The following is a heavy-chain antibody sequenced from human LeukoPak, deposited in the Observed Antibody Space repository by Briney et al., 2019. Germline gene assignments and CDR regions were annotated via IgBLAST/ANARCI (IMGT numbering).Heavy chain of an antibody. J-gene: IGHJ4*02. CDR3: AKEDIVVVPAAGPGDY. Sequence: GGSLRLSCAASGFTFSSYGMHWVRQAPGKGLEWAAFIRYDGSNKYYADSVKGRFTISRDNSKNTLYLQMNSLRAEDTAVYYCAKEDIVVVPAAGPGDYWGQGTLVTVSS. V-gene: IGHV3-30*02. D-gene: IGHD2-2*01. CDR2: IRYDGSNK. CDR1: GFTFSSYG.